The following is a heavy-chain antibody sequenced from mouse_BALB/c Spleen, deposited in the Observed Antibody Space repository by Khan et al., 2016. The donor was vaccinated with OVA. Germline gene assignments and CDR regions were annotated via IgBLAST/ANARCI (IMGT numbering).Heavy chain of an antibody. CDR1: GFSLTTYG. D-gene: IGHD2-1*01. CDR3: AGDRDYGNYWAMDC. Sequence: QVQLQQSGPGLVAPSQSLSITCTVSGFSLTTYGVHWVRQPPGKGLEWLGVIWAGGSTNFNSALMSRLSISKYNSKSQVFFKLNRLQTVDTARYYGAGDRDYGNYWAMDCWGQGTSVTVSS. CDR2: IWAGGST. J-gene: IGHJ4*01. V-gene: IGHV2-9*02.